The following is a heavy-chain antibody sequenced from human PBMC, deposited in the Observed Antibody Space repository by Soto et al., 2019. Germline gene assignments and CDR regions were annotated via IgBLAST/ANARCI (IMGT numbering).Heavy chain of an antibody. CDR2: IYYSGST. CDR3: AGEGIAVAGSKFGMDV. J-gene: IGHJ6*02. Sequence: PSETLSFTCTISGGSISSSSCYCGWIRQPPGKGLEWIGSIYYSGSTYYNPSLKSRVTISVDTSKNQFSLKLSSVTAADTAVYYCAGEGIAVAGSKFGMDVWGQGTTVTVSS. D-gene: IGHD6-19*01. V-gene: IGHV4-39*02. CDR1: GGSISSSSCY.